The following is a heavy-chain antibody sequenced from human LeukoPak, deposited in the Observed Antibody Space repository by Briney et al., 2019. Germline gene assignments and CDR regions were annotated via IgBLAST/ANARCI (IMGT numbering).Heavy chain of an antibody. J-gene: IGHJ1*01. D-gene: IGHD3-22*01. CDR1: GFTVSSNY. Sequence: GGSLRLSCAASGFTVSSNYMSWVRQAPGKGLEWVSVISSGGSTNYADSVTGRFTISRDNSKNTLNLQMNSLRAEDTAVYYCARDSMIVGWYFQHWGQGTLVTVSS. CDR3: ARDSMIVGWYFQH. V-gene: IGHV3-66*01. CDR2: ISSGGST.